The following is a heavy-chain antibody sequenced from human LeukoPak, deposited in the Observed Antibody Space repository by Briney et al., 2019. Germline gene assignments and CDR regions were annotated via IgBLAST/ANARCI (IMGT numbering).Heavy chain of an antibody. Sequence: PGGSLRLSCAASGFTSRYHGMYWVRQAPGKGLEWVTYISDDGTRKYYADSVQGRFSVSRDSSKNTVDLQMDSLRVEDTAVYICARDFTGKYCIDYWGQGTLVTVSS. CDR2: ISDDGTRK. CDR3: ARDFTGKYCIDY. CDR1: GFTSRYHG. D-gene: IGHD3-9*01. V-gene: IGHV3-30*03. J-gene: IGHJ4*02.